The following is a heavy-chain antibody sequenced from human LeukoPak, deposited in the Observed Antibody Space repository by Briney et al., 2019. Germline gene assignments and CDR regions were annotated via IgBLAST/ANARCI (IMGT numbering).Heavy chain of an antibody. J-gene: IGHJ4*02. CDR3: ARVQNYDILTGYYTEYFDY. Sequence: GGSLRLSCAASGFTFSDHYMDWVRQAPGKGLEWVGRTRNKANSYTTEYAASVKGRFTISGDDSKNSLYLQMNSLKTEDTAVYYCARVQNYDILTGYYTEYFDYWGQGTLVTVSS. CDR1: GFTFSDHY. D-gene: IGHD3-9*01. V-gene: IGHV3-72*01. CDR2: TRNKANSYTT.